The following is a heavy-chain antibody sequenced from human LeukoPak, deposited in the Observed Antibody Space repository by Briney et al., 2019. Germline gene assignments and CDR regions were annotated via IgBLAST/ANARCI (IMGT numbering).Heavy chain of an antibody. J-gene: IGHJ5*02. Sequence: AGGSLRLYCAASGFTFSSYAMSWVRQAPGKGLEWVSAISGNGGSTYYADSVKGRFTISRDNSTNTLYLQMNSLGAEDTAVYYCAKERISGWYLNNWFDPWGQGTLVTVSS. V-gene: IGHV3-23*01. CDR1: GFTFSSYA. D-gene: IGHD6-19*01. CDR3: AKERISGWYLNNWFDP. CDR2: ISGNGGST.